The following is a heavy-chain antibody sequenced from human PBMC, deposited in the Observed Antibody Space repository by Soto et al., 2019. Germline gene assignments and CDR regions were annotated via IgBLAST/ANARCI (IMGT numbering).Heavy chain of an antibody. V-gene: IGHV3-7*01. CDR2: IKKDGSQK. J-gene: IGHJ4*02. CDR3: VKEIASAQ. CDR1: GFTFSNNW. Sequence: EVQLVESGGGLVQPGGSLRLSCETSGFTFSNNWMTWVRQAPGKGLEWVANIKKDGSQKNFVDSVKGRFTISRDNAKNSLYLQMDSLRVEDTAIYYCVKEIASAQWGQGTLVTVSS. D-gene: IGHD6-25*01.